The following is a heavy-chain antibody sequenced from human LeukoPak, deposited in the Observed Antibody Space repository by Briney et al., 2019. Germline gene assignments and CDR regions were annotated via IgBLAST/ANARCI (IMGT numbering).Heavy chain of an antibody. D-gene: IGHD3-22*01. CDR3: VNPGWYYDSSGYSYYYGMDV. J-gene: IGHJ6*02. Sequence: GGSLRLSCAASGFTFSSYEMNWVRQAPRKGLEWVSYISSSVTTIYYADSVKGRFTISRDNAKNTLYLQMSSLRPDDTAVYYCVNPGWYYDSSGYSYYYGMDVWGQGTMVTVSS. V-gene: IGHV3-48*03. CDR1: GFTFSSYE. CDR2: ISSSVTTI.